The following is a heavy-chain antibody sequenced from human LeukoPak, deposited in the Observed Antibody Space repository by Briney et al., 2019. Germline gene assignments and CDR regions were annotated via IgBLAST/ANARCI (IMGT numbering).Heavy chain of an antibody. J-gene: IGHJ6*03. CDR1: GGTFSSYA. Sequence: AAVKVSCKASGGTFSSYAISWVRQAPGQGLEWMGRIIPIFGTANYAQKFQGRVTITTDESTSTAYMELSSLRSEDTAVYYCARGPQGVVPAAMRYYYYMDVWGKGTTVTVSS. CDR3: ARGPQGVVPAAMRYYYYMDV. D-gene: IGHD2-2*01. CDR2: IIPIFGTA. V-gene: IGHV1-69*05.